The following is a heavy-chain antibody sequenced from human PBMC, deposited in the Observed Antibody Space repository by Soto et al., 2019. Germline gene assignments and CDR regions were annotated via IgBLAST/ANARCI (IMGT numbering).Heavy chain of an antibody. CDR1: GFYLSSSG. Sequence: QVQLVESGGGVIQPGRSLRLSCAASGFYLSSSGMHWVRQAPGKGLEWVAVIYYDESDKVYSDSVRGRFTVSKDDSKNTLYLQMTSLRAEDTAMSFCARSRDGYNHGLNSWGQGPLVTVSS. D-gene: IGHD5-12*01. J-gene: IGHJ4*02. CDR2: IYYDESDK. V-gene: IGHV3-33*01. CDR3: ARSRDGYNHGLNS.